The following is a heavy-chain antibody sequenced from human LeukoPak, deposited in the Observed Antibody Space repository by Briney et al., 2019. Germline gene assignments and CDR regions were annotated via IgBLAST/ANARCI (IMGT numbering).Heavy chain of an antibody. CDR1: GDSVSSNGFA. V-gene: IGHV6-1*01. CDR3: ARASLQSVYFDC. J-gene: IGHJ4*02. CDR2: TYYRSKWNN. Sequence: SQTLSLTCAISGDSVSSNGFAWSWIRQSPSSGLEWLGRTYYRSKWNNDYAVSVKSRITINPDTSKNQFSLQLKSVTPEDTAVYYCARASLQSVYFDCWGQGTLVTVSS.